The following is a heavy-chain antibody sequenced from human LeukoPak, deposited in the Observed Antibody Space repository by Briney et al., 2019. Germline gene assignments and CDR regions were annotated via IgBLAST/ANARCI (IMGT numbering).Heavy chain of an antibody. J-gene: IGHJ4*02. CDR2: ISAYNGNT. V-gene: IGHV1-18*01. Sequence: ASVKVSCKASGYTFTSYGISWVRQAPGQGLEWMGWISAYNGNTNYAQKFQGRVTMTTDTSTSTAYMDLRSLRSDDTAVYYCARVGDYGDYGSGLDYWGQGTLVTVSS. CDR3: ARVGDYGDYGSGLDY. D-gene: IGHD4-17*01. CDR1: GYTFTSYG.